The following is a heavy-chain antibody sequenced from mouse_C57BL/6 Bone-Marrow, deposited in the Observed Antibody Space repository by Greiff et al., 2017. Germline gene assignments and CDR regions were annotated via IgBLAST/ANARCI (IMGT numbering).Heavy chain of an antibody. J-gene: IGHJ3*01. CDR2: ISGGGGNT. Sequence: EVQLVESGGGLVKPGGSLKLSCAASGFTFSSYTMSWVRQTPEKRLEWVATISGGGGNTYYPDSVKGRVTISRDNAKNTLYLQMSSLRSEDTALYCCARGRYYGSSLFAYWGQGTLVTVSA. D-gene: IGHD1-1*01. V-gene: IGHV5-9*01. CDR3: ARGRYYGSSLFAY. CDR1: GFTFSSYT.